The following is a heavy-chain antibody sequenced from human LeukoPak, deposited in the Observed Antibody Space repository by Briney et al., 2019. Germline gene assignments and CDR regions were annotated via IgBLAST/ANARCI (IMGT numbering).Heavy chain of an antibody. J-gene: IGHJ6*02. V-gene: IGHV4-59*01. CDR3: ARTAYSYGYYYYYGMDV. CDR1: GGSISSYY. D-gene: IGHD5-18*01. Sequence: SETLSLTCTVSGGSISSYYWSWIRQPPGKGLEWIGYIYYSGSTNYNPSLKSRVTISVDASKNQFSLKLSSVTAADTAVYYCARTAYSYGYYYYYGMDVWGQGTTVTVSS. CDR2: IYYSGST.